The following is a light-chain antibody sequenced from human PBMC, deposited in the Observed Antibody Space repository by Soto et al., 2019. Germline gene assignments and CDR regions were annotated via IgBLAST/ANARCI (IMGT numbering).Light chain of an antibody. Sequence: QSVVTQPPSASGTPGQRVTISCSGSSSNIGRNAVNWYQQLPGTAPKLLIYSNNQRPSGVPDRFSGSKSGTSASLAISGLQSEDEADYYCAPWDDSLNGYVFGTGTKVTVL. V-gene: IGLV1-44*01. J-gene: IGLJ1*01. CDR2: SNN. CDR3: APWDDSLNGYV. CDR1: SSNIGRNA.